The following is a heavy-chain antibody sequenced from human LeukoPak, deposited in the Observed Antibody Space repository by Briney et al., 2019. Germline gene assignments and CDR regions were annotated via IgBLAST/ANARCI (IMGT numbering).Heavy chain of an antibody. D-gene: IGHD3-9*01. Sequence: GGSLRLSCAASGFTFSSYGMHWVRQAPGKGLEWVAVISYDGSNKYYADSVKGRFTISRDNSKNTLYLQMNSLRAEDTAVYYCAKALYYDISTGYSDWGQGTLVTVSS. CDR1: GFTFSSYG. CDR3: AKALYYDISTGYSD. V-gene: IGHV3-30*18. CDR2: ISYDGSNK. J-gene: IGHJ4*02.